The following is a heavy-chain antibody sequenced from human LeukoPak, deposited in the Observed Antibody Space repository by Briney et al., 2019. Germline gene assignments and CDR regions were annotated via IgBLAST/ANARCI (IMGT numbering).Heavy chain of an antibody. CDR2: ISWNSGSI. V-gene: IGHV3-9*03. Sequence: GRSLRLSCAASGFTFDDYAMHWVRQAPGKGLEWVSGISWNSGSIGYADSVKGRFTISRDNAKNSLYLQMNSLRAEDMASYYCAKGRGYSGYDIDYWGQGTLVTVSS. CDR1: GFTFDDYA. CDR3: AKGRGYSGYDIDY. D-gene: IGHD5-12*01. J-gene: IGHJ4*02.